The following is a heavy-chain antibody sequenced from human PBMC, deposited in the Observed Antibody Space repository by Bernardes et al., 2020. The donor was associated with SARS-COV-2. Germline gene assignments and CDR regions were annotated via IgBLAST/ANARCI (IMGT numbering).Heavy chain of an antibody. CDR2: NHPGDSDT. V-gene: IGHV5-51*01. J-gene: IGHJ4*02. Sequence: GASPIISSQGSGYSFTHYLIGLVRPMPGTGLGWKWMNHPGDSDTRHSPSFQSQVTTPANKYITTAYLQWSSLKASDTAIYYCAGGLNWGNYFDYWGQGTLVTVSS. D-gene: IGHD7-27*01. CDR3: AGGLNWGNYFDY. CDR1: GYSFTHYL.